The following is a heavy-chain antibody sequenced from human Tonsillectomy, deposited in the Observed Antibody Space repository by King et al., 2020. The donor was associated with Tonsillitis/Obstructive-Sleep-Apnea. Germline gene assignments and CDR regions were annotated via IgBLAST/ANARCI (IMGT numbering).Heavy chain of an antibody. CDR2: IWYDGSNK. CDR3: ARAVHSSGWYYFDY. CDR1: GFTFSSYG. V-gene: IGHV3-33*01. J-gene: IGHJ4*02. D-gene: IGHD6-19*01. Sequence: VQLVESGGGVVQPGRSLRLSCAASGFTFSSYGMHWVRQAPGKGLEWVAVIWYDGSNKYYADSVKGRFTISRDNSKNTLYLQMNSLRAEDTAVYYCARAVHSSGWYYFDYWGQGTLVIVSS.